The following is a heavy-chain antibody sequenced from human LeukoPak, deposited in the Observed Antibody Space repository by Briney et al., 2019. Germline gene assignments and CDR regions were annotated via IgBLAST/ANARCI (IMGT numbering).Heavy chain of an antibody. J-gene: IGHJ4*02. CDR2: INPSGGTT. V-gene: IGHV1-46*01. CDR1: GYTFTSYY. CDR3: ARSRAKTDYFDY. D-gene: IGHD1-26*01. Sequence: GASVKVSCKASGYTFTSYYMHWVRQAPGQGLEWMGLINPSGGTTSYAQKFQGRVTMTRDTSTSTVYMDLSSLRSEDTAVYYCARSRAKTDYFDYWGQGTLVTVSS.